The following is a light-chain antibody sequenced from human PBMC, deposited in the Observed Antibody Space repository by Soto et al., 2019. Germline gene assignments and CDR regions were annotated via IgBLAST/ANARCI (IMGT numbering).Light chain of an antibody. V-gene: IGKV2-28*01. CDR2: LGS. J-gene: IGKJ2*01. Sequence: DIVMTQSPLSLPVTPGEPASISCRSSQSLLHSNGYNYLDWYLQKPGQSPQLLIYLGSNRASGVPDRFSGSGSGTDFTLKISRVEAEDVGVYYCMQSVQIPQTFGQGTKLEIK. CDR3: MQSVQIPQT. CDR1: QSLLHSNGYNY.